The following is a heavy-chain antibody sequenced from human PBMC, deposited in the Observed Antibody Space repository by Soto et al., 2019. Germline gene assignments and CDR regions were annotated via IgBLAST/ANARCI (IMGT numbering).Heavy chain of an antibody. CDR1: GGTFNIYN. D-gene: IGHD7-27*01. J-gene: IGHJ6*02. V-gene: IGHV1-69*01. Sequence: QVQLVQSGAEVKKPGSSVEVSCKASGGTFNIYNITWVRQAPGQGLEWMGGILPIFGTTNYAQRFQGRLTIIADYSTSTAYMELSSLTSEDTAVYYCARDETGDSYYYYYGMEVLGQGTTVTVTS. CDR3: ARDETGDSYYYYYGMEV. CDR2: ILPIFGTT.